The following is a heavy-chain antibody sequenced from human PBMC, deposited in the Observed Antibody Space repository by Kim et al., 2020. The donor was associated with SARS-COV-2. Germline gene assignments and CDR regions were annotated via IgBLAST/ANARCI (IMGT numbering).Heavy chain of an antibody. CDR2: INAGNGNT. Sequence: ASVKVSCKASGYTFTSYAMHWVRQAPGQRLEWMGWINAGNGNTKYSQKFQGRVTITRDTSASTAYMELSSLRSEDTAVCYCARAVSSSWSFDYWGQGTLVTVSS. CDR1: GYTFTSYA. V-gene: IGHV1-3*01. J-gene: IGHJ4*02. D-gene: IGHD6-13*01. CDR3: ARAVSSSWSFDY.